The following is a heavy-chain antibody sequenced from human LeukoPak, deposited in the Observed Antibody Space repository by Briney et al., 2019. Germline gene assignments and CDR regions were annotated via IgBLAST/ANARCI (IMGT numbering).Heavy chain of an antibody. CDR1: GGTFSSYA. Sequence: SVKVSCKASGGTFSSYASSWVRQAPGQALEWMGGIIPIFGTANYAQKLQGRVTMTTDTSTSTAYMELRSLRSDDTAVYYCARTDIVVVVAATSFDPWGQGTLVTVSS. V-gene: IGHV1-69*05. D-gene: IGHD2-15*01. J-gene: IGHJ5*02. CDR2: IIPIFGTA. CDR3: ARTDIVVVVAATSFDP.